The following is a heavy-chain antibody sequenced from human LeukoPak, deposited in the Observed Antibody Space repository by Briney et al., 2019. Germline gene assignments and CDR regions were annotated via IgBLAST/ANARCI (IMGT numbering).Heavy chain of an antibody. Sequence: AGGSLRRSCEVSEFTFTNAWMSWVRHAPGKGLEWVATIGNTDTFYADSVTGRFTISRDNSKNTVNLQMNRLRVDDTAIYYCAKDWIQFNRVFDCFDSWGQGTLVTVSS. CDR2: IGNTDT. CDR1: EFTFTNAW. J-gene: IGHJ4*02. CDR3: AKDWIQFNRVFDCFDS. D-gene: IGHD5-18*01. V-gene: IGHV3-69-1*01.